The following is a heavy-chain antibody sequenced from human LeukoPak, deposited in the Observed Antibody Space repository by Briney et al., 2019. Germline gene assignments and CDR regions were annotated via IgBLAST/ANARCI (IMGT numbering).Heavy chain of an antibody. CDR3: ARETRGESDY. CDR2: ISSSSNYI. J-gene: IGHJ4*01. Sequence: GGSLRLSCAVSGITFSAYSFIWVRQAPGKGLEWISSISSSSNYIYYADSVKGRFTISRDNAKKSLYLQMNSLRAEDTAMYYCARETRGESDYWGHGTLVTVSS. CDR1: GITFSAYS. V-gene: IGHV3-21*01. D-gene: IGHD3-10*01.